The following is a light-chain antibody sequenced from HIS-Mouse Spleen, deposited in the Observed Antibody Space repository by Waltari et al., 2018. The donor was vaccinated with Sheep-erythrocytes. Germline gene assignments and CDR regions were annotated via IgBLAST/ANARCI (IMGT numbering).Light chain of an antibody. CDR1: QLGHNY. CDR2: QDI. CDR3: QAWDSSTAVV. J-gene: IGLJ2*01. V-gene: IGLV3-1*01. Sequence: SYELTQPPSVSVSPGQTASITCSGAQLGHNYACWYQQKPGQSPVLVIYQDIKRPSGIPERFSGSNSGNTATLTISGTQAMDEADYYCQAWDSSTAVVFGGGTKLTVL.